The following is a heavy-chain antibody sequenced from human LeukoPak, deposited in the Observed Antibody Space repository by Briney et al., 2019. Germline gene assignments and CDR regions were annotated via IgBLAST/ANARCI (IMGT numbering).Heavy chain of an antibody. CDR3: ARVTTGSSSWFDY. Sequence: SETLSLTCAVYGGSFSSYYWSWIRQPPGKGLEWIGYIYYSGSTNYNPSLKSRVTISVDTSKNQFSLKLSSVTAADTAVYYCARVTTGSSSWFDYWGQGTLVTVSS. J-gene: IGHJ4*02. CDR1: GGSFSSYY. CDR2: IYYSGST. V-gene: IGHV4-59*01. D-gene: IGHD6-13*01.